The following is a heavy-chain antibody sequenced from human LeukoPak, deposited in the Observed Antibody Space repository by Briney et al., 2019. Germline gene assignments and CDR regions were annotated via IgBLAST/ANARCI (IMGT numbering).Heavy chain of an antibody. CDR1: GFXFSNYA. D-gene: IGHD6-6*01. J-gene: IGHJ4*02. CDR3: ARDLAARHFDY. CDR2: IWYDGSKK. V-gene: IGHV3-33*08. Sequence: GGSLRLSCAASGFXFSNYAITWVRQAPGKGLEWVAVIWYDGSKKYYGDSVKGRFTISRDNSKNTLYLQMNSLRGEDTAIYYCARDLAARHFDYWGQGTLVTVSS.